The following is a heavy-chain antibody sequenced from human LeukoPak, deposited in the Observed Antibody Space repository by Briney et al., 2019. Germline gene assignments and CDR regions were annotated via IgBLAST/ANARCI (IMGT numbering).Heavy chain of an antibody. CDR3: ARGGYSYGTFDY. D-gene: IGHD5-18*01. J-gene: IGHJ4*02. V-gene: IGHV4-59*01. CDR1: GGSISSYY. Sequence: SETLSLTCTVSGGSISSYYWSWIRQPPGKGLEWIGYIYYSGSTNYNPSLKSRVTISVDTSKNQFSLKLSSVTAVDTAVYYCARGGYSYGTFDYWGQGTLVTVSS. CDR2: IYYSGST.